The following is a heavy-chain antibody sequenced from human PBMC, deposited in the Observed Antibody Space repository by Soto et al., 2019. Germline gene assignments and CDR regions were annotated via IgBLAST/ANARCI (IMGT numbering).Heavy chain of an antibody. V-gene: IGHV5-51*01. J-gene: IGHJ5*02. D-gene: IGHD4-4*01. CDR1: GYSFTSYW. CDR3: ARQGGVNMTTVITNWFDQ. Sequence: GESLKISCKGSGYSFTSYWIGWVRQMPGKGLEWMGIIYPGDSDTRYSPSFQGQVTISADKSISTAYLQWSSLKASDTAMYYCARQGGVNMTTVITNWFDQWGQGTLLTVSS. CDR2: IYPGDSDT.